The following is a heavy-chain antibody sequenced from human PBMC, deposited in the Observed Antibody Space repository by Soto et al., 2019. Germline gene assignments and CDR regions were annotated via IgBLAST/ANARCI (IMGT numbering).Heavy chain of an antibody. CDR3: ARQYYDFWSGYWHYYYYGMDV. V-gene: IGHV5-10-1*01. Sequence: GESLKISCKGSGYSFTSYWISWVRQMPGKGLEWMGRIDPSDSYTNYSPSFQGHVTISADKSISTAYLQWSSLRASDTAMYYCARQYYDFWSGYWHYYYYGMDVWGQGTTVTVSS. J-gene: IGHJ6*02. CDR2: IDPSDSYT. D-gene: IGHD3-3*01. CDR1: GYSFTSYW.